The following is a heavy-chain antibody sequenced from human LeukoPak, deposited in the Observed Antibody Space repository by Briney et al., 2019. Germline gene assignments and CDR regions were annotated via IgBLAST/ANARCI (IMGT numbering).Heavy chain of an antibody. V-gene: IGHV1-18*01. CDR2: ISAYNGNT. J-gene: IGHJ6*02. Sequence: ASVKVSCKASGYTFTSYGISWVRQAPGQGLEWMGWISAYNGNTNYAQKLQGRVTMTTDTSTSTAYMEPRSLRSDDTAVYYCARDEGADYDILTGYSQYGMDVWGQGTTVTVSS. D-gene: IGHD3-9*01. CDR1: GYTFTSYG. CDR3: ARDEGADYDILTGYSQYGMDV.